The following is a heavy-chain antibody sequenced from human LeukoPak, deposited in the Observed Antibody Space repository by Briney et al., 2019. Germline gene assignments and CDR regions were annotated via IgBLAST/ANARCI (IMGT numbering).Heavy chain of an antibody. Sequence: GASVKVSCKASGGTFSSYAISWVRQAPGQGLEWMGRIIPIFGTANYAQKFQGRVTITTDESTSTAYMELSSLRSEDTAVYYCAREIKGPFTFGGADVWGKGTTVTVSP. CDR3: AREIKGPFTFGGADV. CDR2: IIPIFGTA. J-gene: IGHJ6*04. CDR1: GGTFSSYA. D-gene: IGHD3-16*01. V-gene: IGHV1-69*05.